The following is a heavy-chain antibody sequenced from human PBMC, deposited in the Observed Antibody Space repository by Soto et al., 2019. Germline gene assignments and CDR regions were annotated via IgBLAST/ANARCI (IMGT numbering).Heavy chain of an antibody. D-gene: IGHD3-22*01. CDR3: ARSVAYYYDSSGYYFDY. CDR1: GFTFSSYW. Sequence: GGSLRLSCAASGFTFSSYWMHWVRQAPGKGLVWVSRINSDGSSTSYADSVKGRFTISRDNAKNTLYLQMNSLRAEDTAVYYCARSVAYYYDSSGYYFDYWGQGTLVTVSS. V-gene: IGHV3-74*01. J-gene: IGHJ4*02. CDR2: INSDGSST.